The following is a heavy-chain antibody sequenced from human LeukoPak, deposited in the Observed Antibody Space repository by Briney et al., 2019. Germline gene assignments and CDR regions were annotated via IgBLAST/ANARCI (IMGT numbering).Heavy chain of an antibody. CDR1: GFTFSSYS. CDR3: ARGYFDWLGYFDY. J-gene: IGHJ4*02. D-gene: IGHD3-9*01. CDR2: ISSSSSYI. Sequence: GGSLRLSCAASGFTFSSYSMNWVRQAPGKGLEWVSSISSSSSYIYYADSVKGRFTISRDNAKNSLYLQMNCLRAEDTAVYYCARGYFDWLGYFDYRGQGTLVTVSS. V-gene: IGHV3-21*01.